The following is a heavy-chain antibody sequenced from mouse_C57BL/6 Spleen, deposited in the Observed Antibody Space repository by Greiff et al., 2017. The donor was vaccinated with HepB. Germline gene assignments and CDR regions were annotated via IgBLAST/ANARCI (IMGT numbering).Heavy chain of an antibody. V-gene: IGHV3-6*01. J-gene: IGHJ1*03. CDR3: ARRGGDGYYGYFDV. Sequence: EVQLQESGPGLVKPSQSLSLTCSVTGYSITSGYYWNWIRQFPGNKLEWMGYISYDGSNNYNPSLKNRISITRDTSKNQFFLKLNSVTTEDTATYYCARRGGDGYYGYFDVWGTGTTVTVSS. CDR1: GYSITSGYY. CDR2: ISYDGSN. D-gene: IGHD2-3*01.